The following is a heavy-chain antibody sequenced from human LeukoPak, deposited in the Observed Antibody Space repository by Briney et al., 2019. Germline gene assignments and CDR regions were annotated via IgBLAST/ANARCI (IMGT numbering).Heavy chain of an antibody. V-gene: IGHV3-7*01. Sequence: GGSLRLSCAASGFTFNTYWMNWVRQAPGKGLEWVANIKQDGSDKYYVESVRGRFTISKDNAKNSLYLQMDSLRAEDTAVYYCAKDWYSNYFDYWGQGTLVTVSS. CDR1: GFTFNTYW. J-gene: IGHJ4*02. CDR2: IKQDGSDK. CDR3: AKDWYSNYFDY. D-gene: IGHD4-11*01.